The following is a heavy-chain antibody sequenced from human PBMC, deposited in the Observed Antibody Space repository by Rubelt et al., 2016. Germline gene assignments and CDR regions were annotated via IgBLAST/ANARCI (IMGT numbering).Heavy chain of an antibody. CDR2: INPSGGST. CDR1: GCTFTSYG. CDR3: ARAQYRSNGDY. J-gene: IGHJ4*02. V-gene: IGHV1-46*01. D-gene: IGHD5-18*01. Sequence: QVQLVQSGAEVKKPGASVKVSCKASGCTFTSYGISWVRQAPGQGLEWMGIINPSGGSTSYVQKVQGRVTMTRDTSTSTVYMELSSLRSEDTAVYYCARAQYRSNGDYWGQGTLVTVSS.